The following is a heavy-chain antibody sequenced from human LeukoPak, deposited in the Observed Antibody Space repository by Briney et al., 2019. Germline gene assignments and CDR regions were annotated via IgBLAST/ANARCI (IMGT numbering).Heavy chain of an antibody. CDR2: IIPIFGTA. J-gene: IGHJ4*02. CDR1: GGTFSSYA. CDR3: ARGAYYYDSSGYYPPSFFDY. D-gene: IGHD3-22*01. Sequence: ASVKVSCKASGGTFSSYAISWVRQAPGQGLEWMGVIIPIFGTANYAQKFQGRVTITTDESTSTAYMELSSLRSEDTAVYYCARGAYYYDSSGYYPPSFFDYWGQGTLVTVSS. V-gene: IGHV1-69*05.